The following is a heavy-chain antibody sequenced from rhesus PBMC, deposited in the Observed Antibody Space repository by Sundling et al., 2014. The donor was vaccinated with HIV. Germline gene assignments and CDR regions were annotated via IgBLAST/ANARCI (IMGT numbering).Heavy chain of an antibody. J-gene: IGHJ4*01. Sequence: QVQLVQSGAEVKKPGSSVKVSCKASGYTFTDYYMHWVRQAPRQGLEWMGWINPYNGNTKYAQKFQGRVTMTRDTSTSTAYMELSSLRSEDTAVYYCARIPLYSGSWDYDYWGQGVLVTVSS. CDR3: ARIPLYSGSWDYDY. CDR2: INPYNGNT. D-gene: IGHD6-25*01. CDR1: GYTFTDYY. V-gene: IGHV1S2*01.